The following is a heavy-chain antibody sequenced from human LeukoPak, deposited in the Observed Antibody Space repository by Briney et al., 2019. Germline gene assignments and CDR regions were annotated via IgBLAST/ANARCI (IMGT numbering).Heavy chain of an antibody. J-gene: IGHJ4*02. CDR2: IYYSGST. Sequence: SETLSLTCTVSGGSISSYYWTWIRQPPGKGLEWIGYIYYSGSTNYNPSLKSRVTISVDTSKNQFSLKLNSVTAADTAMYYCARYYDSGSRIDYWGQGTLVTVSS. V-gene: IGHV4-59*01. D-gene: IGHD3-10*01. CDR1: GGSISSYY. CDR3: ARYYDSGSRIDY.